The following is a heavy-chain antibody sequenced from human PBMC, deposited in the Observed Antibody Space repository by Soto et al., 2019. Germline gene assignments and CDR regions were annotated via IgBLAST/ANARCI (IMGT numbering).Heavy chain of an antibody. D-gene: IGHD2-2*01. CDR1: GGTFSSYA. Sequence: ASVKVSCKASGGTFSSYAISWVRQAPGQGLEWMGGIIPIFGTANYAQKFQGRVTITTDKSTSTAYMELSSLRSEDTAVYFCASIVVVPASRYGMDVWGQGTTVTVSS. CDR2: IIPIFGTA. V-gene: IGHV1-69*05. CDR3: ASIVVVPASRYGMDV. J-gene: IGHJ6*02.